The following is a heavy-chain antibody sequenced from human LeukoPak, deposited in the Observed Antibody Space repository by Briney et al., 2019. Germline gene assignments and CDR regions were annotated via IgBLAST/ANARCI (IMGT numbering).Heavy chain of an antibody. J-gene: IGHJ6*03. CDR1: GFTFSNAW. CDR3: AKKEGDTYFSWYMDV. Sequence: GGSLRLSCAASGFTFSNAWMSWVRQAPGKGLEWVGRIKSKTDGGTTDYAAPVKGRFTISRDDSKNTLYLQMNSLRAEDTAIYYCAKKEGDTYFSWYMDVWGKGTTVTVSS. V-gene: IGHV3-15*01. CDR2: IKSKTDGGTT. D-gene: IGHD2-21*01.